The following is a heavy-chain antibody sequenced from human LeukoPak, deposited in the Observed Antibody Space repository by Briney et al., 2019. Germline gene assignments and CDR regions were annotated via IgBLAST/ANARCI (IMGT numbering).Heavy chain of an antibody. D-gene: IGHD3-10*01. Sequence: ASVKVSCKASGYTFTTYGTSWVRQAPGQGLEWMGWISAYNGNTNYAQKLQGRVTMTTDTSTSTAYMELRGLRSDDTAVYYCARDRPVLLWFGELSHYYGMDVWGQGTTVTVSS. V-gene: IGHV1-18*01. CDR2: ISAYNGNT. CDR3: ARDRPVLLWFGELSHYYGMDV. J-gene: IGHJ6*02. CDR1: GYTFTTYG.